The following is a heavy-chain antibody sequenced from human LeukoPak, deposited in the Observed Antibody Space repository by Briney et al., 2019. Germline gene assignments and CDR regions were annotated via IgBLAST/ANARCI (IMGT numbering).Heavy chain of an antibody. V-gene: IGHV3-20*04. CDR1: GFTFDDYG. Sequence: GGSLRLSCAASGFTFDDYGMSWVRQAPGKWLEWVSGINWNGGSTGYADSVKGRFTISRDNAKNSLYLQMNSLRAEDTALYYCARDREGCSGGSCYWWFDPWGQGTLVTVSS. CDR2: INWNGGST. D-gene: IGHD2-15*01. CDR3: ARDREGCSGGSCYWWFDP. J-gene: IGHJ5*02.